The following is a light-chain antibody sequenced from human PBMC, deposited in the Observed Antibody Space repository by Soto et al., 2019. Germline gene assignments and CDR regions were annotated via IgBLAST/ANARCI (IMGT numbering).Light chain of an antibody. J-gene: IGKJ1*01. V-gene: IGKV3-20*01. CDR3: QQYGSSPRT. Sequence: ENVLTQSPGTLSLSPGERATLSCRASQSVSSSYLAWYQQKPGQAPRLLIYDASSRATGIPDRFSGSGSGIDFTLTISRLEPEDFAVYFCQQYGSSPRTFGQGTK. CDR2: DAS. CDR1: QSVSSSY.